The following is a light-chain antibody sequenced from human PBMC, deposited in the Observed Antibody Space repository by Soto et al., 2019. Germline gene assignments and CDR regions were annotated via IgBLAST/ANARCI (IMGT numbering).Light chain of an antibody. V-gene: IGKV3-11*01. CDR3: QQRHSCPPHT. Sequence: EIVLTQSPATLSLSPGERATLSCRASQSVNRYLDWYQQKPGQAPRLLIYDASNRATGIPARFSGAGSGTDFTLTISSLEPEDFAVYYCQQRHSCPPHTFGGGTKVEIK. CDR1: QSVNRY. CDR2: DAS. J-gene: IGKJ4*01.